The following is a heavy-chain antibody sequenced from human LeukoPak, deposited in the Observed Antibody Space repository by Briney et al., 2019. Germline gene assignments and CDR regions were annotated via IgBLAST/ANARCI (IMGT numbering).Heavy chain of an antibody. CDR2: IRYDGSNK. CDR3: AKDRRHCSSGSCYAPVDY. Sequence: PGGSLRLSCAASGFTFSSYGMHWARQAPGKGLEWVAFIRYDGSNKYYADSVKGRFTISRDNSKNTLYLQMNSLRAEDTAVYYCAKDRRHCSSGSCYAPVDYWGQGTLVTVSS. J-gene: IGHJ4*02. CDR1: GFTFSSYG. V-gene: IGHV3-30*02. D-gene: IGHD2-2*01.